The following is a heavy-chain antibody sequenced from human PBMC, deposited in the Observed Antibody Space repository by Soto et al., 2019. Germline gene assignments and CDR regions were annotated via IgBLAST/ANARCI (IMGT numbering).Heavy chain of an antibody. Sequence: GGSLRLSCAASGLTFSNFWMGWVRQAPGEGLEWVATIRPDGSGKNYVDSVKGRFTVSRDNAENSLFLQMNSLRAEDTAVYYCATYTRAFDYWGQGTLVTVSS. D-gene: IGHD2-2*02. CDR3: ATYTRAFDY. V-gene: IGHV3-7*05. CDR2: IRPDGSGK. CDR1: GLTFSNFW. J-gene: IGHJ4*02.